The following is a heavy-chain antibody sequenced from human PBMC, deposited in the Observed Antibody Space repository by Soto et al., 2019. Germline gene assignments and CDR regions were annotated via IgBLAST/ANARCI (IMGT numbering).Heavy chain of an antibody. CDR2: IRGKINNYAA. CDR1: GFSFSGST. J-gene: IGHJ6*03. V-gene: IGHV3-73*01. CDR3: TRSEGHFGVPPKGGVYYTYYRDV. D-gene: IGHD3-3*01. Sequence: EVQLVESGGDLVQPGGSLKLSCAASGFSFSGSTIHWVRQASGKGLEWLGRIRGKINNYAAAYGASVKGRITMSRDDSHDTSYLQMNRLKTEDTAVYYCTRSEGHFGVPPKGGVYYTYYRDVWGNGTTVTVSS.